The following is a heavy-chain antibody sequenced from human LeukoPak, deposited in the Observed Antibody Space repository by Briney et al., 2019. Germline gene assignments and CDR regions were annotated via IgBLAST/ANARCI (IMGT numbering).Heavy chain of an antibody. V-gene: IGHV3-23*01. D-gene: IGHD2-15*01. J-gene: IGHJ4*02. Sequence: GESLRLSCAASGFTFSIQAMRWVRQPPGKGLEWFSAISGRGGSKYYADSVKGRFTISRDNSKTTLYLQMNSLRAEDTAVYYCAKGRQTGVAAAFDYWGQGTLVSVSS. CDR3: AKGRQTGVAAAFDY. CDR2: ISGRGGSK. CDR1: GFTFSIQA.